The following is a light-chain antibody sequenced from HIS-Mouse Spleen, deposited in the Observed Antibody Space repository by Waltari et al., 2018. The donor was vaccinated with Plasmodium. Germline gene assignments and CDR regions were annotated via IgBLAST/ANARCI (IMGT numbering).Light chain of an antibody. CDR3: QQRSNWPLT. V-gene: IGKV3-11*01. CDR2: DAS. J-gene: IGKJ4*01. Sequence: EIVLTQSRATLCLYPGERATLSCRASRSDSSYLDWYQQKPGQAHRLLIYDASNRATGIPSRFSGSGSGTDFTLTISSLEPEDFAVYYCQQRSNWPLTFGGGTKVEIK. CDR1: RSDSSY.